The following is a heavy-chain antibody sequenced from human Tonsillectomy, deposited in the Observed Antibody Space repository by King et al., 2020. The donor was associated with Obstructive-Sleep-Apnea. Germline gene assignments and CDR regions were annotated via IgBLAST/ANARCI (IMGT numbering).Heavy chain of an antibody. CDR2: INSDGSST. D-gene: IGHD6-13*01. J-gene: IGHJ4*02. V-gene: IGHV3-74*01. CDR3: ARDGSSWEREFDY. Sequence: VQLVESGGGLVQPGGSLRLSCAASGFTFSSYWMHWVRHAPGKGLVWVSRINSDGSSTSYADSVKGRFTISRDNAKNTLYLQMNSLRAEDTAVYYCARDGSSWEREFDYWGQGTLVTVSS. CDR1: GFTFSSYW.